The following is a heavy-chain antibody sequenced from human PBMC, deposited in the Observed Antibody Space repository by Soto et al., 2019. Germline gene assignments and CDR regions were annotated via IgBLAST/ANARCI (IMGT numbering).Heavy chain of an antibody. Sequence: ETLSLTCTVSGGSISSYYWSWIRQPAGKGLEWIGRIYTSGSTNYNPSLKSRVTMSVDTSKNQFSLKLSSVTAADTAVYYCARDVMVRGPRSWFDPWGQGTLVTVSS. CDR3: ARDVMVRGPRSWFDP. V-gene: IGHV4-4*07. D-gene: IGHD3-10*01. CDR1: GGSISSYY. CDR2: IYTSGST. J-gene: IGHJ5*02.